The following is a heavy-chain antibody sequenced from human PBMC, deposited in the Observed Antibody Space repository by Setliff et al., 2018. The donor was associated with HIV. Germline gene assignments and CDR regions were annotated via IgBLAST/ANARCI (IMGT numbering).Heavy chain of an antibody. CDR3: ARDRRASQYYLDY. V-gene: IGHV3-48*04. J-gene: IGHJ4*02. D-gene: IGHD3-16*01. CDR2: ISSDSSPI. CDR1: GFTFSSYS. Sequence: GGSLRLSCAASGFTFSSYSMNWVRQAPGKGLEWVAYISSDSSPIYYADPVKGRFTISRDNAKNTLYLQLNSLRAEDTAVYYCARDRRASQYYLDYWGQGTLVTVSS.